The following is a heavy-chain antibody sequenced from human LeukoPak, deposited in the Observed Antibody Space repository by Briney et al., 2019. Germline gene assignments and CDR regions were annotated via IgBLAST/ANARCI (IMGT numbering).Heavy chain of an antibody. Sequence: GGSLRLSCAASGFTFSKYWMLWVRQAPGKGLESVSRINTDGTVTTYADSVRGRFTVSRDNADNTMFLQMNSVRDKDTAVYYCATKQWLAPPPDSWGQGTPVTVSS. J-gene: IGHJ4*02. V-gene: IGHV3-74*01. CDR3: ATKQWLAPPPDS. CDR2: INTDGTVT. D-gene: IGHD6-19*01. CDR1: GFTFSKYW.